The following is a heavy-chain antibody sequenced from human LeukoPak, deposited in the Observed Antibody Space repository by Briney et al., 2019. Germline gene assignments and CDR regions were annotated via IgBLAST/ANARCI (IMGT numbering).Heavy chain of an antibody. CDR1: GYTFTSYG. CDR3: ARDLYYDFWSGHYLGHNWFDP. D-gene: IGHD3-3*01. Sequence: ASVKVSCKASGYTFTSYGISWVRQAPGQGLEWMGWISAYNGNTNYAQKLQGRVTMTTDTSTSTAYMELRSLRSDDTAVYYCARDLYYDFWSGHYLGHNWFDPWGQGTLVTVSS. CDR2: ISAYNGNT. V-gene: IGHV1-18*01. J-gene: IGHJ5*02.